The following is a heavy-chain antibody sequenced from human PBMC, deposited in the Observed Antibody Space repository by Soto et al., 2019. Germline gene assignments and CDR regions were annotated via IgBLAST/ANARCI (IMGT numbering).Heavy chain of an antibody. CDR2: ISSSGSTI. CDR3: ARDQEAGSFFPYYYGMDV. D-gene: IGHD6-13*01. Sequence: GGYLRLSCATSGFTFSRYEMQWVRQAPGKRPESVSYISSSGSTIYYADSVKGRFTISRDNAKNSLYLQMDSLRAEDTAVYYCARDQEAGSFFPYYYGMDVWGQGTTVTVSS. J-gene: IGHJ6*02. CDR1: GFTFSRYE. V-gene: IGHV3-48*03.